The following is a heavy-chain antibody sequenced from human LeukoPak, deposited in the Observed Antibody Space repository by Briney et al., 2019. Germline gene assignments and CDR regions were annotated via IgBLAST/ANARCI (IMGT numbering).Heavy chain of an antibody. D-gene: IGHD2-2*01. J-gene: IGHJ6*02. CDR2: IYTSGST. Sequence: SETLSLTCTVSGGSISSYYWSWIWQPAGKGLEWIGRIYTSGSTNYNPSLKSRVTMSVDTSKNQFSLKLSSVTAADTAVYYCARDRWGHCSSTSCYEYYYYGMDVWGQGTTVTVSS. CDR3: ARDRWGHCSSTSCYEYYYYGMDV. V-gene: IGHV4-4*07. CDR1: GGSISSYY.